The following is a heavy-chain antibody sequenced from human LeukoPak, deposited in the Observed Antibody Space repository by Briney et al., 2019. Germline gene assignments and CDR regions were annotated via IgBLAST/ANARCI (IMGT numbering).Heavy chain of an antibody. CDR1: GVPISSYY. J-gene: IGHJ1*01. D-gene: IGHD5-18*01. CDR2: RYYRTST. Sequence: SETLSLTCSVSGVPISSYYWTWLRPPPGKGLEGIRYRYYRTSTTYTTSLKSQATISVDTSNSQCSLLLMSVTAADTAIYYCAMVTGHFETDWGQGTLVTASS. CDR3: AMVTGHFETD. V-gene: IGHV4-59*01.